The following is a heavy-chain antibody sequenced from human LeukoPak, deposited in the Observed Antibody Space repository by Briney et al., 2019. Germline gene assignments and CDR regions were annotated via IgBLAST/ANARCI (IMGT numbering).Heavy chain of an antibody. CDR2: IYYSGST. CDR1: GGSISSGGYS. V-gene: IGHV4-61*08. J-gene: IGHJ4*02. CDR3: ARHDRDDTSGYLFDY. D-gene: IGHD3-22*01. Sequence: SETLSLTCAVSGGSISSGGYSWSWIRQPPGKGLEWIGYIYYSGSTNYNPSLKSRVTISVDTSKNQFSLKLTSVTAADTAVYYCARHDRDDTSGYLFDYWGQGTLVTVSS.